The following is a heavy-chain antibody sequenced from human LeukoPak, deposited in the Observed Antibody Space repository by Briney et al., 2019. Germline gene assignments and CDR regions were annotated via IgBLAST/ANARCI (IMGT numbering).Heavy chain of an antibody. CDR3: AREGHYDILTGYSPLEHYYYYMDV. V-gene: IGHV3-30*04. Sequence: GGSLRLSCAASRFTFSNYGIHWVRQAPGKGLEWVAVISSDGSDKHYAASVKGRFTISRDNSKNTLYLQMNSLRAEDTATYYCAREGHYDILTGYSPLEHYYYYMDVWGKGTTVTVSS. D-gene: IGHD3-9*01. CDR1: RFTFSNYG. CDR2: ISSDGSDK. J-gene: IGHJ6*03.